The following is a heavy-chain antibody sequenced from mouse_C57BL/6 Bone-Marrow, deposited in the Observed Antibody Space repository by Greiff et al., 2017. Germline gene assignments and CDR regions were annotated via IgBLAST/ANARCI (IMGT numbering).Heavy chain of an antibody. CDR3: ARGGWLLPYWYFDV. CDR1: GFTFSDYG. Sequence: EVQLQESGGGLVKPGGSLKLSCAASGFTFSDYGMHWVRQAPEKGLEWVAYISSGSSTIYYADPVKGRFTISRANAKNTLFLQMTSLRSEDTAMYYCARGGWLLPYWYFDVWGTGTTVTVSS. CDR2: ISSGSSTI. J-gene: IGHJ1*03. V-gene: IGHV5-17*01. D-gene: IGHD2-3*01.